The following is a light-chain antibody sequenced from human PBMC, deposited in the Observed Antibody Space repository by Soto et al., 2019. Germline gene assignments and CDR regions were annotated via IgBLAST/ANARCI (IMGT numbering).Light chain of an antibody. V-gene: IGKV3-20*01. Sequence: EIVLTQSPGTLSLSPGERATLSCRASQSVSSNYLAWFQQRPGQPPRLIIYGVSTRATGTPDRFSASGSGTDFTLTINRLEREDFAVYYCQQYGSSPYTFGQGTKLEI. J-gene: IGKJ2*01. CDR1: QSVSSNY. CDR3: QQYGSSPYT. CDR2: GVS.